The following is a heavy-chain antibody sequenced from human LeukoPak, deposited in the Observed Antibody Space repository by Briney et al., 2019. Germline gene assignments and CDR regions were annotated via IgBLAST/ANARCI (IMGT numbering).Heavy chain of an antibody. J-gene: IGHJ4*02. D-gene: IGHD3-22*01. CDR2: ISAYDGNT. Sequence: GASVKVSCKASGYTFTSYGISWVRQAPGQGLEWMGWISAYDGNTNYAQKLQDRVTMTTDTSTSTAYMELRSLRSDDTAVYYCAETDYYDSSGFDYWGQGTLVTVSS. V-gene: IGHV1-18*01. CDR3: AETDYYDSSGFDY. CDR1: GYTFTSYG.